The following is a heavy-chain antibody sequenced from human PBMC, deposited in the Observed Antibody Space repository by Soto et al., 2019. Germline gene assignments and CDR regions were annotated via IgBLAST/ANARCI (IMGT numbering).Heavy chain of an antibody. CDR3: ASLYYDILTGDYYYYYGMDV. J-gene: IGHJ6*02. CDR2: MNPNSGNT. V-gene: IGHV1-8*01. CDR1: GYTFTSYD. D-gene: IGHD3-9*01. Sequence: ASVKFSCKASGYTFTSYDINWVRQATGQGLEWMGWMNPNSGNTGYAQKFQGRVTMTRNTSISTAYMELSSLRSEDTAVYYCASLYYDILTGDYYYYYGMDVWGQGTTVTVSS.